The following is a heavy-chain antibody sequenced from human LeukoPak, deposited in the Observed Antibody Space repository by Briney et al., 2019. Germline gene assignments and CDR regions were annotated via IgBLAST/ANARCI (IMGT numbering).Heavy chain of an antibody. D-gene: IGHD3-10*01. CDR2: ISAYNGNT. Sequence: ASVKVSCKASGYTFTSYGISWVRQAPGQGLEWMGWISAYNGNTNYAQKLQGRVTMTTDTSTSTAYMELRSLRSDDTAVYYCARAYVLLWFGESSFDPWGQGTLVTASS. J-gene: IGHJ5*02. V-gene: IGHV1-18*01. CDR1: GYTFTSYG. CDR3: ARAYVLLWFGESSFDP.